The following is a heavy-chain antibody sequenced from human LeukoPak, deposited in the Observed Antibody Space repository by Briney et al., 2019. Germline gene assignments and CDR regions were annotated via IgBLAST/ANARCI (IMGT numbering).Heavy chain of an antibody. V-gene: IGHV1-2*04. J-gene: IGHJ4*02. CDR1: GYTFTGYY. CDR3: ARDGGDAKSETFDY. D-gene: IGHD2-21*01. Sequence: ASVKVSCKASGYTFTGYYMHWVRQAPGQGLEWMGWINPNSGGTNYAQKFQGWVTMTRDTSISTAYMELSRLRSDDTAVYYCARDGGDAKSETFDYWGQGTQVTVSS. CDR2: INPNSGGT.